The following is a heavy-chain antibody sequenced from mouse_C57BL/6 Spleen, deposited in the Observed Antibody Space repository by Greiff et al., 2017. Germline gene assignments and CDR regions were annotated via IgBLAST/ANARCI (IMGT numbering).Heavy chain of an antibody. CDR2: ISDGGSYT. D-gene: IGHD1-1*01. CDR3: ARATVVAPYYFDY. J-gene: IGHJ2*01. Sequence: EVKLVESGGGLVKPGGSLKLSCAASGFTFSSYAMSWVRQTPEKRLEWVATISDGGSYTYYPDNVKGRFTISRDNANNNLYLQMSHLKSEDTAMYYCARATVVAPYYFDYWGQGTTLTVSS. V-gene: IGHV5-4*03. CDR1: GFTFSSYA.